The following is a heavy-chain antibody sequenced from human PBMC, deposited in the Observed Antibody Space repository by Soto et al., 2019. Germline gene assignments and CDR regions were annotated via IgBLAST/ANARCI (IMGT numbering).Heavy chain of an antibody. CDR3: ASSEMATILTT. V-gene: IGHV3-30-3*01. CDR2: ISYDGSKK. J-gene: IGHJ5*02. CDR1: GFTFSSYA. D-gene: IGHD5-12*01. Sequence: QVQLVESGGGVVQPGRSLRLSCAASGFTFSSYAMQWVRQAPCKGLEWVAVISYDGSKKYYADSVKGRFTISRDNSKNTLYLHMHILRAEDTAVYYCASSEMATILTTWGQGTLVTVSS.